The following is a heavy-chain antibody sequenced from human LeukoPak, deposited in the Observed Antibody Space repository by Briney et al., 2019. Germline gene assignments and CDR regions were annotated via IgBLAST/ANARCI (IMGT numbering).Heavy chain of an antibody. J-gene: IGHJ4*02. CDR3: ATSGSWYKQYYFDY. D-gene: IGHD6-13*01. CDR2: VKQDGREK. Sequence: GGSLRLSCAASGFTFSTYWMTWVRQAPGKGLEWVANVKQDGREKYYVDSVKGRFTISRDNAKNSLYLQMNSLRAEDTAVYYCATSGSWYKQYYFDYWSQGSLVTVSS. CDR1: GFTFSTYW. V-gene: IGHV3-7*03.